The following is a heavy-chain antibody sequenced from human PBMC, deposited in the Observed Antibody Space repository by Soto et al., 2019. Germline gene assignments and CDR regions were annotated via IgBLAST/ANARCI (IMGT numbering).Heavy chain of an antibody. CDR2: FDPEDGET. CDR3: ATGPTSYGSGSYYSNWFDP. J-gene: IGHJ5*02. V-gene: IGHV1-24*01. D-gene: IGHD3-10*01. Sequence: ASVKVSCKVSGYTLTELSMHWVRQAPGKGLEWMGGFDPEDGETIYAQKFQGRVTMTEDTSTDTAYMELSSLRSEDTAVYYCATGPTSYGSGSYYSNWFDPWGQGTLVTVSS. CDR1: GYTLTELS.